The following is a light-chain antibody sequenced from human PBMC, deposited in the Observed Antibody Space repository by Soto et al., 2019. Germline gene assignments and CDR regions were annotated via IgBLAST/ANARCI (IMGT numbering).Light chain of an antibody. Sequence: EIVVTQSPGTLSLSPGERATLSCRASQSVSSSYLAWYQQKPGQAPRHLIYGASSRATGIPDRFSGTGSGTDFTLTISRLEPEDFAVYYCLQSGSSPWTFGQGTKVVLK. CDR2: GAS. V-gene: IGKV3-20*01. CDR1: QSVSSSY. CDR3: LQSGSSPWT. J-gene: IGKJ1*01.